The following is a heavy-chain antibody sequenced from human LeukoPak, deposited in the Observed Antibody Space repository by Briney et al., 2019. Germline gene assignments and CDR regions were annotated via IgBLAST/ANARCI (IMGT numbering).Heavy chain of an antibody. CDR2: ISGSGGST. D-gene: IGHD1-26*01. V-gene: IGHV3-23*01. Sequence: GGSLRLSCAASGFTFSSYAMSWVRQAPGKGLEWVSAISGSGGSTYYANSVKGRFTISRDNSKNTLYLQMNSLRAEDTAVYYCAKAGDGSYSFRNWFDPWGQGTLVTVSS. CDR3: AKAGDGSYSFRNWFDP. J-gene: IGHJ5*02. CDR1: GFTFSSYA.